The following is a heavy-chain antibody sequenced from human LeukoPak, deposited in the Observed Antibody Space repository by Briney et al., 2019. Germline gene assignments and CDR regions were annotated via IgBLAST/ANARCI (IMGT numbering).Heavy chain of an antibody. CDR2: IIPILGIA. CDR1: GGTFSSYA. Sequence: SVKVSCKASGGTFSSYAISWVRQAPGQGLEWMGRIIPILGIANYAQKFQGRVTITADKSTSTAYVELSSLRSEDTAVYYCARDLGPGYSSGIGLYWGQGTLVTVSS. D-gene: IGHD6-19*01. CDR3: ARDLGPGYSSGIGLY. V-gene: IGHV1-69*04. J-gene: IGHJ4*02.